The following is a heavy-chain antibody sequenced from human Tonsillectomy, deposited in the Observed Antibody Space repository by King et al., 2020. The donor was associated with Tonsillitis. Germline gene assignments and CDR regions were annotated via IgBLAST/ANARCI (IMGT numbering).Heavy chain of an antibody. CDR2: IYHSGST. CDR1: GYSISSGYY. Sequence: LQLQESGPGLVKPSETLSLTCTVSGYSISSGYYWGWIRQPPGKGLEWIGSIYHSGSTYYNPSLKSRVTISVDTSKNQFSLKLSSVTAADTAVYYYARGETVGPYDYWGQGTLVTVSS. V-gene: IGHV4-38-2*02. CDR3: ARGETVGPYDY. D-gene: IGHD3/OR15-3a*01. J-gene: IGHJ4*02.